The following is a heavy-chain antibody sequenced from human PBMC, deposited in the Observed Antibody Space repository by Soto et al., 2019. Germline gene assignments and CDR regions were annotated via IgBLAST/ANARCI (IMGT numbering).Heavy chain of an antibody. V-gene: IGHV3-33*01. CDR1: EFTFSYYG. CDR2: IWFDGSNK. Sequence: QVQLVESGGGVVQPGRSLRLSCAESEFTFSYYGMHWVRQAPGKGLEWVALIWFDGSNKYYADSVKGRFTISRDNSKNTLYLQMDSLRAEDTAVYYCARRYFYGSGSQPFYMDVWGKGTTVTVSS. J-gene: IGHJ6*03. D-gene: IGHD3-10*01. CDR3: ARRYFYGSGSQPFYMDV.